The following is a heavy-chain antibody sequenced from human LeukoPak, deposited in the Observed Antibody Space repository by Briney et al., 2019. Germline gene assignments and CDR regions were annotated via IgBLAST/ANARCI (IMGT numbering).Heavy chain of an antibody. V-gene: IGHV4-38-2*02. J-gene: IGHJ4*02. CDR1: GYSISSGYY. D-gene: IGHD5-24*01. CDR2: IYHSGST. CDR3: ARVGEETATITALDY. Sequence: SETLSLTCTVSGYSISSGYYWGWIRQPPGKGLEWIGSIYHSGSTYYNPSLKSRVTISVDTSKNQFSLKLSSVTAADTAVYYCARVGEETATITALDYWGQGTLVTVSS.